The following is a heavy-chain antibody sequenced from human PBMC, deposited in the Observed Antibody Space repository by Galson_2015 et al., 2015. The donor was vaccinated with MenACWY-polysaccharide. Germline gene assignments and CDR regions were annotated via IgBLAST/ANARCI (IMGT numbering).Heavy chain of an antibody. J-gene: IGHJ4*02. D-gene: IGHD3-10*01. CDR3: ARVRLRDYYFDY. Sequence: SLRLSCGASGFTFSSYNMNWVRQAPGKGLEWVSSISGSGSFIYYADSVKGRFTISRDNAKNSLYLQMNSLRADDSAVYYCARVRLRDYYFDYWGQGTLVTVSS. CDR1: GFTFSSYN. V-gene: IGHV3-21*01. CDR2: ISGSGSFI.